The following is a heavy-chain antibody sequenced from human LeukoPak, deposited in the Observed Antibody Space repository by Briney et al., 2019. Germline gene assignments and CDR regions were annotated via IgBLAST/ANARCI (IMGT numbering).Heavy chain of an antibody. CDR3: ARDVGLYSSSSRAFDY. D-gene: IGHD3-22*01. J-gene: IGHJ4*02. CDR1: GYTFTGYY. V-gene: IGHV1-2*02. Sequence: ASVKLSCKASGYTFTGYYMHWVRQAPGQGLEWMGWINPNSGGTNYAQKFQGRVTMTRDTSISTAYMDLRSLRSDDTDMYYCARDVGLYSSSSRAFDYWGQGTLVTVSS. CDR2: INPNSGGT.